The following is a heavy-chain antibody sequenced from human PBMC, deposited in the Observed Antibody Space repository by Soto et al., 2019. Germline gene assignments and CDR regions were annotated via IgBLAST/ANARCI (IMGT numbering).Heavy chain of an antibody. Sequence: QVQLVESGGGVVQPGRSLRLSCAASGFTFSSYGMHWVRQAPGKGLEWVAVISYDGSNKYYADSVKGRFTTSRDNSKNTLYLQMNSLRAEDTAGYYCATPEDYYYDSSGYVDYWGQGTLVTVSS. CDR1: GFTFSSYG. V-gene: IGHV3-30*03. CDR3: ATPEDYYYDSSGYVDY. CDR2: ISYDGSNK. J-gene: IGHJ4*02. D-gene: IGHD3-22*01.